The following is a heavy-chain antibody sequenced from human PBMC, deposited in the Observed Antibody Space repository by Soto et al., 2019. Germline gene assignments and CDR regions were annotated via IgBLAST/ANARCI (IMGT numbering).Heavy chain of an antibody. CDR3: AKDPHTGRFLERLLPRGMDV. CDR2: ISYDGSNK. J-gene: IGHJ6*02. CDR1: GFTFSSYG. Sequence: PGGSLRLSCAASGFTFSSYGMHWVRQAPGKGLEWVAVISYDGSNKYYADSVKGRFTISRDNSKNTLYLQMNSLRAEDTAVYYCAKDPHTGRFLERLLPRGMDVWGQGTTVTVSS. V-gene: IGHV3-30*18. D-gene: IGHD3-3*01.